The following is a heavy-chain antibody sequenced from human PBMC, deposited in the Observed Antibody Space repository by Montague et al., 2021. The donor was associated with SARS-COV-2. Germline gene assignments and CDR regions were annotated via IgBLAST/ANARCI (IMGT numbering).Heavy chain of an antibody. J-gene: IGHJ6*03. CDR3: ANLGDGVIPSPILGVGPYYSYCYIDV. Sequence: SETLSLTCAVHGGSFSTYSWNWIRQPPGKWLECIGEIHHGGSTNYNPSLKIRATISAYTSKNQFSLKLTSVAAADTAVYYCANLGDGVIPSPILGVGPYYSYCYIDVWGKGNAVTVSS. CDR2: IHHGGST. V-gene: IGHV4-34*01. D-gene: IGHD3-10*01. CDR1: GGSFSTYS.